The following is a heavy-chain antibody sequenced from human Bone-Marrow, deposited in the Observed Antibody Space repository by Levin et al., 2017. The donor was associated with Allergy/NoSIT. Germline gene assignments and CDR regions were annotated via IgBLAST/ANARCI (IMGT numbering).Heavy chain of an antibody. Sequence: HPGGSLRLSCAASGFTFSNHAMHWVRQAPGRGLEWVAVISHDANDEKYADSVKGRFTISRDNSKNTVFLQMSSLKPEDTAMYYCATNEDCRATSCYRSFDYWGQGTLVAVSS. CDR2: ISHDANDE. J-gene: IGHJ4*02. V-gene: IGHV3-30-3*01. D-gene: IGHD2-2*01. CDR3: ATNEDCRATSCYRSFDY. CDR1: GFTFSNHA.